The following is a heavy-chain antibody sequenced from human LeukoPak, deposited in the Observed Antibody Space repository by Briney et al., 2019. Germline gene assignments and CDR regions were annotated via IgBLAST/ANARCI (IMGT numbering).Heavy chain of an antibody. V-gene: IGHV4-4*07. CDR3: ARDQYHTIFGVVIIDY. CDR1: GGSISSYY. CDR2: IYTSGST. J-gene: IGHJ4*02. D-gene: IGHD3-3*01. Sequence: SETLSLTCTVSGGSISSYYWSWIRQPARKGLEWIGRIYTSGSTNYNPSLKSRVTMSVDTSKNQFSLKLSSVTAADTAVYYCARDQYHTIFGVVIIDYWGQGTLVTVSS.